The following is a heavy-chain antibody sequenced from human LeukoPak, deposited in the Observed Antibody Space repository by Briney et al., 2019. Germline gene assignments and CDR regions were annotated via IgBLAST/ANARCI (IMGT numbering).Heavy chain of an antibody. Sequence: GGSLRLSCAASGFTYSSYSMSWVRQAPGKGLEWVSSITSSSSYIYYADSVKRRFTIYRDNAKNSLYLQMNSLRAQDTPVYYCARVYTDCDYWGQGTLVTVSS. J-gene: IGHJ4*02. V-gene: IGHV3-21*01. D-gene: IGHD2-2*02. CDR3: ARVYTDCDY. CDR1: GFTYSSYS. CDR2: ITSSSSYI.